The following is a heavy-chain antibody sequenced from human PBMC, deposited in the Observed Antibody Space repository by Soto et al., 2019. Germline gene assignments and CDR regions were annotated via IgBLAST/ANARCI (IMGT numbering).Heavy chain of an antibody. D-gene: IGHD6-13*01. Sequence: GASVKVSCKASGYTFTSYGISWVRQAPGQGLEWMGWVSAYNGNTNYAQKLQGRVTMTTDTSTSTAYMELRSLRSDDTAVYYCARAEYSSSWYGAGDVWGQGTTVTVSS. CDR3: ARAEYSSSWYGAGDV. V-gene: IGHV1-18*01. CDR1: GYTFTSYG. CDR2: VSAYNGNT. J-gene: IGHJ6*02.